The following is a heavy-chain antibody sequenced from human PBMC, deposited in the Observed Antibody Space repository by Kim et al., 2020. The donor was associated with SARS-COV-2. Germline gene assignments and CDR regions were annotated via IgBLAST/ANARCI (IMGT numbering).Heavy chain of an antibody. D-gene: IGHD1-1*01. J-gene: IGHJ4*02. CDR2: INPKSGGT. CDR3: TFTTTYYFDY. V-gene: IGHV1-2*02. Sequence: ASVKVSCKASGYTFTDYYMHWVRQAPGQGLEWMGWINPKSGGTNYAQKFQDRVTMTRDTSTNTAYMELNRLRSDDTAVYYCTFTTTYYFDYWGQGTLVTVSS. CDR1: GYTFTDYY.